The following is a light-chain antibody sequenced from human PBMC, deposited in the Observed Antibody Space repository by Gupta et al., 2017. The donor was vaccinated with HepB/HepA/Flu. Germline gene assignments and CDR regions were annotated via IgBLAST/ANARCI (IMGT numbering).Light chain of an antibody. J-gene: IGKJ5*01. CDR2: DAS. Sequence: DIQMTQSPPSLSASIGDRVTITCRASQDINIFLAWFHQKPGQAPKSLIYDASNLQRGVPSKFSGSGSGTDFTLTIHNLQPEDFGTYYCQQERSHAITSGQGTPLEI. CDR1: QDINIF. V-gene: IGKV1-16*02. CDR3: QQERSHAIT.